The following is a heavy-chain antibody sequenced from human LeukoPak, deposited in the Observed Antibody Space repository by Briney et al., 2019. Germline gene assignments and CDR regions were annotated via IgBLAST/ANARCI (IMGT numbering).Heavy chain of an antibody. CDR2: INTDGSSG. CDR1: GFTFSSYW. J-gene: IGHJ4*02. D-gene: IGHD2-21*02. V-gene: IGHV3-74*01. CDR3: ARGLNVVVTAIGLHY. Sequence: GGSLRLPCAASGFTFSSYWMHWVRQVPGKGLVWVSRINTDGSSGSNADSVKGRITTSRDNAKNTVYLQMNSLRAEDTAVYYCARGLNVVVTAIGLHYWGQGTLVTVSS.